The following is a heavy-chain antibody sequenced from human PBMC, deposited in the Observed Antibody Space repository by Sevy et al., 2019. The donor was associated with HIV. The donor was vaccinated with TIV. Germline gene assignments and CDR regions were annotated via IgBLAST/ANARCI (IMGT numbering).Heavy chain of an antibody. CDR3: ARGKSGYGYALNY. D-gene: IGHD5-18*01. J-gene: IGHJ4*01. CDR2: ISSDGTT. V-gene: IGHV3-66*01. CDR1: RFTVSSNY. Sequence: GGSLRLSCAASRFTVSSNYMTWVRQVPGKGLEGVSVISSDGTTYHADSVKDRFTISRDNSKNTLYLQMNSLRAEDTAVYYCARGKSGYGYALNYWGHGTLVTVSS.